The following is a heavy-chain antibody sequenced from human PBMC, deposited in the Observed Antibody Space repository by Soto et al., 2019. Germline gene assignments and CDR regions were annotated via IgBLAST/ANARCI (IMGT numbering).Heavy chain of an antibody. Sequence: SETLSLTCTVSGGSISSGGYYWSWIRQHPGKGLEWIGYIYYSGSTYYNPSLKSRVTISVDTSKNQFSLKLSSVTAADTAVYYCARAPSKALQFDYWGQGTLVTVSS. J-gene: IGHJ4*02. V-gene: IGHV4-31*03. CDR2: IYYSGST. CDR3: ARAPSKALQFDY. CDR1: GGSISSGGYY.